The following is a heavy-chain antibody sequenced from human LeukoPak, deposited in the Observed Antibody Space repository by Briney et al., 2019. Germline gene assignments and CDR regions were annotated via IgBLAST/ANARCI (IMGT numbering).Heavy chain of an antibody. J-gene: IGHJ3*02. Sequence: ASVKVSCKASGYTFTGYYMHWVRQAPGQGLELMGWINPNSGGTNYAQKFQGRVTMTRDTSISTAYMELSRLRSDDTAVYYCARGQTYYDFWSGYSNDAFDIWGQGTMVTVSS. CDR3: ARGQTYYDFWSGYSNDAFDI. V-gene: IGHV1-2*02. D-gene: IGHD3-3*01. CDR2: INPNSGGT. CDR1: GYTFTGYY.